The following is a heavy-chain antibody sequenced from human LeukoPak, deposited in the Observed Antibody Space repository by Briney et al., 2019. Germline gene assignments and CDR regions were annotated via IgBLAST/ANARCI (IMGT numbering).Heavy chain of an antibody. D-gene: IGHD4-17*01. CDR2: ISGSGGST. J-gene: IGHJ5*02. V-gene: IGHV3-23*01. CDR3: ARGLIDYGDYVSNHWFDP. CDR1: GFTFSSYA. Sequence: PGGSLRLSCAASGFTFSSYAMSWVRQAPGKGLEWVSAISGSGGSTYYADSVKGRFTISRDNSKNTLYLQMNSLRAEDTAVYYCARGLIDYGDYVSNHWFDPWGQGTLVTVSS.